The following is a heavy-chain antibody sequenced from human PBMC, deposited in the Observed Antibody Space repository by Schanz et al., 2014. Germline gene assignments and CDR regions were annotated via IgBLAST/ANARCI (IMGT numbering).Heavy chain of an antibody. CDR3: AKDSCSSTTCYGYGMDV. Sequence: QLVGSGGGLIQPGGSLRLSCAASGFTFSTYAMSWVRQGPGKGLEWVSGISGGGGTRNYADSVKGRFTVFRDNSKRTLYLEINDPRAEDTAVYYCAKDSCSSTTCYGYGMDVWGQGSTVTVSS. D-gene: IGHD2-2*01. J-gene: IGHJ6*02. CDR2: ISGGGGTR. CDR1: GFTFSTYA. V-gene: IGHV3-23*04.